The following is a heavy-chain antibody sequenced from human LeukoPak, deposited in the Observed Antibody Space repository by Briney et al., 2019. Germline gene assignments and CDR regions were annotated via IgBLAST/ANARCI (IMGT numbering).Heavy chain of an antibody. Sequence: ASVKDSCKASGYTFTSYYMHWVRQAPGQGLEWMGIITPSGGSTSYAEKFQGRVTMTRDTSTSTVYMELSSLRSEDTAVYYCARGTSSSTRYYYYGMDVWGQGTTVTVSS. CDR2: ITPSGGST. CDR1: GYTFTSYY. CDR3: ARGTSSSTRYYYYGMDV. V-gene: IGHV1-46*01. J-gene: IGHJ6*02. D-gene: IGHD3-10*01.